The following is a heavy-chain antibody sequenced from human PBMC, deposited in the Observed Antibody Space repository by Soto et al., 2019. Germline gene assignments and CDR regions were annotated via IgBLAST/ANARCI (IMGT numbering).Heavy chain of an antibody. D-gene: IGHD2-15*01. CDR3: APGSNLVV. CDR2: IRISGTNT. CDR1: GFIFNDHA. V-gene: IGHV3-23*05. Sequence: GGSLRLSCAASGFIFNDHAMTWVRQAPGRGLEWVSTIRISGTNTYYADSMKGRFTITRDNSKNALYLQMNSLRADDTAVYYCAPGSNLVVWGQGTMVTVSS. J-gene: IGHJ3*01.